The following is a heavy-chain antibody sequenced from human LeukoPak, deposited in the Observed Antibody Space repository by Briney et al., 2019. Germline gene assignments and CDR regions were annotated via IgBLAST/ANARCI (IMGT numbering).Heavy chain of an antibody. D-gene: IGHD6-13*01. CDR1: GFNFSDYG. Sequence: GGSLRLSCAGCGFNFSDYGMEWVRQAPGKGREWGAVITDDGSDKYYADSGKGRFSISTDNSKTTLYLQMNSLRREDTAIYYCAKVGGRSWFYFDNWGQGTVVTVSS. V-gene: IGHV3-30*18. CDR3: AKVGGRSWFYFDN. J-gene: IGHJ4*02. CDR2: ITDDGSDK.